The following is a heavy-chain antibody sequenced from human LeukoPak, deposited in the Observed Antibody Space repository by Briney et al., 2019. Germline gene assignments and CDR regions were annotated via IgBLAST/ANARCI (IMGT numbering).Heavy chain of an antibody. Sequence: GSLRLSCASFGFTFSRHWMSWVRQAPGKGLEWVATIKQGGSENYYVVSVKGRLAISRDDANNLLYLQRNGLRGEDTALYYCVRGPHYGAYTDYFDYWGQGTLVTVSS. J-gene: IGHJ4*02. D-gene: IGHD4-17*01. CDR3: VRGPHYGAYTDYFDY. CDR1: GFTFSRHW. V-gene: IGHV3-7*01. CDR2: IKQGGSEN.